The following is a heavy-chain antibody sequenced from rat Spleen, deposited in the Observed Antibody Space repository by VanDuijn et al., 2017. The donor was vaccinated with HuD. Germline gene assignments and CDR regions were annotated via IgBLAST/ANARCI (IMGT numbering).Heavy chain of an antibody. V-gene: IGHV5-25*01. J-gene: IGHJ3*01. Sequence: EVQLVESGGGLVQPGRSMKLSCAASGFTFSNYYMAWVRQAPTKGLEWVASISTGGGNTYYRDSVKGRFTISRDNAKSTLYLQMDSLRSEDTATYYCARRAYGGYNPNWFAYWGQGTLVTVSS. D-gene: IGHD1-11*01. CDR1: GFTFSNYY. CDR2: ISTGGGNT. CDR3: ARRAYGGYNPNWFAY.